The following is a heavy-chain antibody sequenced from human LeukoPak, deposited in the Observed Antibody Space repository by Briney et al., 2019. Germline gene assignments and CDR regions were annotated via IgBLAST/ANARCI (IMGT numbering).Heavy chain of an antibody. V-gene: IGHV3-23*01. CDR2: ISGSGGST. CDR3: ARDRGDNHFDY. J-gene: IGHJ4*02. Sequence: GGSLRLSCAASGFTFSSYAMGWVRQAPEKGLEWVSAISGSGGSTYYADSVKGRFTISRDNSKNTLYLQMNSLRAEDTAVYYCARDRGDNHFDYWGQGTLVTVSS. CDR1: GFTFSSYA. D-gene: IGHD1-14*01.